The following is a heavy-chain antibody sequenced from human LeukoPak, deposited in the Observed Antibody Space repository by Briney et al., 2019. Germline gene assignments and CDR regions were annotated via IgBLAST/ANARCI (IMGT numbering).Heavy chain of an antibody. CDR2: IYHSGST. J-gene: IGHJ4*02. D-gene: IGHD2-2*01. CDR3: ARQRGDCSSTSCYAPN. V-gene: IGHV4-38-2*01. CDR1: GYSISSGYY. Sequence: KTSETLSLTCAVSGYSISSGYYWGWIRQPPGKGLEGIGSIYHSGSTYYNPSLKSRVTISVDTSKNQFSLKLSSVTAADTAVYYCARQRGDCSSTSCYAPNWGQGTLVTVSS.